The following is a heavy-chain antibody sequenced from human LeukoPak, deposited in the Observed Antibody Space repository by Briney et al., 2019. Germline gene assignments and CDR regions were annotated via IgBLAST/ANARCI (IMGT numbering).Heavy chain of an antibody. CDR2: INPNSGGT. CDR3: ATANYDFWSGYYWYYFDY. Sequence: ALVKVSCKVSGYTFTGYYMHWVRQAPGQGLEWMGRINPNSGGTNYAQKFQGRVTMTRDTSISTAYMELSRLRSDDTAVYYCATANYDFWSGYYWYYFDYWGQGTLVTVSS. D-gene: IGHD3-3*01. V-gene: IGHV1-2*06. CDR1: GYTFTGYY. J-gene: IGHJ4*02.